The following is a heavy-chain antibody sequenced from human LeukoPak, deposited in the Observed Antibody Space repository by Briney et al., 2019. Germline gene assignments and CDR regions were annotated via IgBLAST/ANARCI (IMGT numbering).Heavy chain of an antibody. D-gene: IGHD6-19*01. V-gene: IGHV3-73*01. J-gene: IGHJ4*02. CDR2: IRSSTNNYAT. CDR1: GFTFSGSA. CDR3: TGGSGWYSPNY. Sequence: GGSLKLSCAASGFTFSGSAMHWVRQASGKGLEWVGLIRSSTNNYATAYAASVRGRFTISRDGSKDTAYLQMNSLKTEDTAVYYCTGGSGWYSPNYWGQGTLVTVYS.